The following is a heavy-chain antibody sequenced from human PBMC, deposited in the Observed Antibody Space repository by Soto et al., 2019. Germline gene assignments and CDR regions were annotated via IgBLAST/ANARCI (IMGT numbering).Heavy chain of an antibody. CDR2: IYYSGST. CDR3: ATASYYYDSSGYLAGQIDY. J-gene: IGHJ4*02. Sequence: ASETLSLTCTVSGGSISSGGYYWSWIRQHPGKGLEWIGYIYYSGSTYYNPSLKSRVTISVDTSKNQFSLKLSSVTAADTAVYYCATASYYYDSSGYLAGQIDYWGQGTLVTVSS. D-gene: IGHD3-22*01. V-gene: IGHV4-31*03. CDR1: GGSISSGGYY.